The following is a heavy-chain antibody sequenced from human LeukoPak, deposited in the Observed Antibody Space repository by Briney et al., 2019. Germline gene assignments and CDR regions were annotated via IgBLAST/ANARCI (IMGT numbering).Heavy chain of an antibody. CDR3: ARSPPAEYSSSSHFDY. CDR1: GGSISSYY. CDR2: IYYSGST. V-gene: IGHV4-59*01. J-gene: IGHJ4*02. D-gene: IGHD6-6*01. Sequence: SETLSLTCTVSGGSISSYYWSWIRQPPGKGLEWIGYIYYSGSTNYNPSLKSRVTISVDTSKNQFSLKLSSVTAADTAVYYCARSPPAEYSSSSHFDYWGQGTLVTVSS.